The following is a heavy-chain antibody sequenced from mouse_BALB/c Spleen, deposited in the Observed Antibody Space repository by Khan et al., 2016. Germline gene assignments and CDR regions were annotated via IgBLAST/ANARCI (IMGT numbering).Heavy chain of an antibody. CDR3: ARAGDYGSHDY. D-gene: IGHD1-1*01. CDR1: GYTFTSYW. CDR2: INPSTGYT. J-gene: IGHJ2*01. V-gene: IGHV1-7*01. Sequence: QVRLQQSGAELAKPGASVKMSCKASGYTFTSYWMHWVKQRPGQGLEWIGYINPSTGYTEYNQKFKDKDTLTADKSSSTAYMQLSSLTAEDCAVYYCARAGDYGSHDYWGQGTTLTVSS.